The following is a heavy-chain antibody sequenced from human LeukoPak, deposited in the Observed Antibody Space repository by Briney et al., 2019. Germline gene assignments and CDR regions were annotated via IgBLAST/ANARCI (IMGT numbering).Heavy chain of an antibody. Sequence: GGSLRLSCAASGFTFSSYAMSWVRQAPGKGLEWVSVVGGRGGPTYYANSVKGRFTIYRDNSNNTLYLQMNTLRAEDTAVYYCARDRDILTGPFDYWGQGTLVTVSS. CDR1: GFTFSSYA. D-gene: IGHD3-9*01. CDR3: ARDRDILTGPFDY. CDR2: VGGRGGPT. J-gene: IGHJ4*02. V-gene: IGHV3-23*01.